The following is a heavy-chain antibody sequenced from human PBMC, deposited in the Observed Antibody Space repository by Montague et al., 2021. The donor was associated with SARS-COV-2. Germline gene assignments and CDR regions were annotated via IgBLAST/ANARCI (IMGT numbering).Heavy chain of an antibody. CDR3: ARGSGWMGNAFGI. CDR1: GGSISSYY. CDR2: IYYSGST. D-gene: IGHD6-19*01. J-gene: IGHJ3*02. V-gene: IGHV4-59*01. Sequence: SETLSLTCTVSGGSISSYYYCWIWQRPGTGQERNGYIYYSGSTNYNPSLKSRVAIAVDTSKTRYSLKLSSVTAADTAVYYCARGSGWMGNAFGIWGQGTMVSVCS.